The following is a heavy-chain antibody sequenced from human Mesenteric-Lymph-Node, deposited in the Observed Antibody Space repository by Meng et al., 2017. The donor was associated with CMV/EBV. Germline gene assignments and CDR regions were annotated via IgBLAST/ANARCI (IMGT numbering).Heavy chain of an antibody. CDR2: ISSSSSTI. Sequence: GGSLRLSCAASGFTFSSYSMNWVRQAPGKGLEWVSYISSSSSTIYYADSVKGRFTISRDNAKNSLYLQMNSLRAEDTAVYYCASDPHCGGDCYPPGMDVWGQGTTVTVSS. D-gene: IGHD2-21*01. J-gene: IGHJ6*02. V-gene: IGHV3-48*04. CDR1: GFTFSSYS. CDR3: ASDPHCGGDCYPPGMDV.